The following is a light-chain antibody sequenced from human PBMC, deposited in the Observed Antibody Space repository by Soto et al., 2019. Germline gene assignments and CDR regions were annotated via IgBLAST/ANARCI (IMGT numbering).Light chain of an antibody. J-gene: IGKJ2*01. CDR2: WAS. CDR3: QQYYGTPPYT. Sequence: DIVMTQSPDSLAVSLGERATINCKSSQSVLYSSNNKNYLAWYQQKPRQPPKLLIYWASTRESGVPDRFSGSGSGTDFTLTISSLKAEDVAVYYCQQYYGTPPYTFGQGTKLEIK. V-gene: IGKV4-1*01. CDR1: QSVLYSSNNKNY.